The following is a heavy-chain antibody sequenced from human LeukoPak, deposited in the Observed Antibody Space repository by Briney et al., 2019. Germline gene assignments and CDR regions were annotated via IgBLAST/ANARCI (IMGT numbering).Heavy chain of an antibody. D-gene: IGHD1-26*01. CDR3: ARDSGSYFLLFDY. V-gene: IGHV3-30*04. J-gene: IGHJ4*02. CDR1: GFTFSSYA. CDR2: ISYDGSNK. Sequence: PGGSLRLSCAASGFTFSSYAMHWVRQAPGKGLEWVAVISYDGSNKYYADSVKGRFTISRDNSKNTLYLQMNSLRAEDTAVYYCARDSGSYFLLFDYWGQGTLVTVSS.